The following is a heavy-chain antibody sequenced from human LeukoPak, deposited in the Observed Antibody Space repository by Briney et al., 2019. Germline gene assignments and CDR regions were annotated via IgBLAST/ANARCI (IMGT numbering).Heavy chain of an antibody. J-gene: IGHJ4*02. CDR1: GGSISSYY. CDR3: ARGRDPYDDYTSLGY. Sequence: KASETLSLTCTVSGGSISSYYWSWIRQPAGKGLEWIGRIYTSGSTNYNPSLKSRVTMSVDTSKNQFSLKLSSVTAADTAVYYCARGRDPYDDYTSLGYWGQGILVTVSS. CDR2: IYTSGST. D-gene: IGHD4-17*01. V-gene: IGHV4-4*07.